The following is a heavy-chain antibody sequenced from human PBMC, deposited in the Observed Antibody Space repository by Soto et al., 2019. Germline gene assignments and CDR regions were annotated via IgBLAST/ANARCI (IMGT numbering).Heavy chain of an antibody. CDR2: IIPIFGTA. CDR3: ARSDTEPPYYGMDV. Sequence: SVKVSCKASGGTFSSYAISWVRQAPGQGLGWMGGIIPIFGTANYAQKFQGRVTITADESTSTAYMELSSLRSEDTAVYYCARSDTEPPYYGMDVWGQGTTVTVSS. J-gene: IGHJ6*02. V-gene: IGHV1-69*13. D-gene: IGHD5-18*01. CDR1: GGTFSSYA.